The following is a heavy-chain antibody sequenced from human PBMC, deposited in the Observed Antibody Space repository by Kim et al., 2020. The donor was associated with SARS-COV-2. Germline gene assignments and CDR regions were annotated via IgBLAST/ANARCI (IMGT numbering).Heavy chain of an antibody. Sequence: GGSLRLSCAASGSTFNINAIHWVRQAPGKGLEWVGVTSSDGNTQYYGASVKGRFAISRDNSRGTVYLEMNSLRVEDTAVYYCVRPHCTYTRCYFAYY. D-gene: IGHD2-2*01. CDR3: VRPHCTYTRCYFAYY. CDR2: TSSDGNTQ. J-gene: IGHJ6*01. CDR1: GSTFNINA. V-gene: IGHV3-30*07.